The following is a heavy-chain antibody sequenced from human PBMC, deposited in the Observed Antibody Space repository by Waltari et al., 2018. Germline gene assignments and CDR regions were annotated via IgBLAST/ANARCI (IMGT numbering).Heavy chain of an antibody. D-gene: IGHD2-21*01. CDR2: INPSGSST. CDR3: ATDTGALWMDV. CDR1: EYTFASSY. Sequence: QVQLVQSGAEVKKPGASVKISCKTSEYTFASSYVHWVRQAPGQGLEWMGIINPSGSSTIYAQRFQGRVTMTMDTSTSTVYMELSSLKSEDTAVYYCATDTGALWMDVWGQGTTVTVSS. J-gene: IGHJ6*02. V-gene: IGHV1-46*01.